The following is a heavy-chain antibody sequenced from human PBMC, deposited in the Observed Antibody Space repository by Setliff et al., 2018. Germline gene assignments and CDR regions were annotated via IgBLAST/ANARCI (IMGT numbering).Heavy chain of an antibody. CDR3: ARGPSPTVTPSRLIYFYHMDV. CDR1: GGTFSIFV. J-gene: IGHJ6*03. CDR2: IIPMFDKA. Sequence: SVKVSCKASGGTFSIFVFSWVRQAPGQGLEWMGGIIPMFDKARYAQKFQGRVTITADESTTTVFMELSNLRSEDTALYYCARGPSPTVTPSRLIYFYHMDVWGTGTTVTVSS. D-gene: IGHD4-17*01. V-gene: IGHV1-69*13.